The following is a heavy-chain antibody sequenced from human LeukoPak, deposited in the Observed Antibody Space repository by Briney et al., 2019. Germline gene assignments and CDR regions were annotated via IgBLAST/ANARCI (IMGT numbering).Heavy chain of an antibody. CDR1: GFTFTSYW. CDR2: INVDGSSI. J-gene: IGHJ4*02. CDR3: VPSYCSTTTCYHYFEY. D-gene: IGHD2-2*01. Sequence: SGGSLRLSCAASGFTFTSYWMHWVRQAPGKGLVWVSRINVDGSSISYADSVKGRFTISRDNAKTTVYLQMNSLRAEDTAVYYCVPSYCSTTTCYHYFEYWGQGTLVTVSS. V-gene: IGHV3-74*01.